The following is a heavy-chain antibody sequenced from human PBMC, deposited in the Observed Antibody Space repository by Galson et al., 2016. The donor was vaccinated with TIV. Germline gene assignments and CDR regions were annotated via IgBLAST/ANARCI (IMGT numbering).Heavy chain of an antibody. CDR1: GFSFSTFG. V-gene: IGHV3-23*01. Sequence: CAASGFSFSTFGMHWIRQAPGKGLAWVSGISDTGRNTYYTGSVKGRFAISRDNSKNTLFLQMNSLRSEDTAIYYCAKDRVGPATGWFDSWGQGALVTVSS. J-gene: IGHJ5*01. CDR2: ISDTGRNT. D-gene: IGHD1-26*01. CDR3: AKDRVGPATGWFDS.